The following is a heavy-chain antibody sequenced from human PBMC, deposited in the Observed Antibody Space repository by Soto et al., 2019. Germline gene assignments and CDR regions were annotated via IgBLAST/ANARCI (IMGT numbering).Heavy chain of an antibody. Sequence: PGGSLRLSCAASGFTVSSKYMSWVRQAPGKGLEWVSVIYSGGSTYYADSVKGRFTISRDNSKNTLYLQMNSLRAEDTAVYYCARGFPGKWELPSFDYWGQGTLLTVSS. CDR1: GFTVSSKY. D-gene: IGHD1-26*01. CDR2: IYSGGST. CDR3: ARGFPGKWELPSFDY. J-gene: IGHJ4*02. V-gene: IGHV3-66*01.